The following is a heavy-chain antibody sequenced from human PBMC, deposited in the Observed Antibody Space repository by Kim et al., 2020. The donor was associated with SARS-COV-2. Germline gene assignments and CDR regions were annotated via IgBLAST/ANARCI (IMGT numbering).Heavy chain of an antibody. CDR2: INLGNGNK. V-gene: IGHV1-3*01. Sequence: ASVKVSCKASGYTFTSYAIHWVRQAPGQRLEWMGWINLGNGNKKYSQKFQGRVTITRDTSASTAYMELSSLRSEDTAVYYCARDIVLMVYALYYYHYYGMDVWGQGTTVTVSS. D-gene: IGHD2-8*01. J-gene: IGHJ6*02. CDR1: GYTFTSYA. CDR3: ARDIVLMVYALYYYHYYGMDV.